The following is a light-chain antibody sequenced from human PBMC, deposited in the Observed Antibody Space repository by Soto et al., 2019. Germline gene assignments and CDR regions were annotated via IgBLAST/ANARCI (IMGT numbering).Light chain of an antibody. Sequence: EIVLTQSPGTLSLSPGERATLSCRASQSVSSSYLAWYQHKPGQAPRLLIYGASSRATGIPDRVSGSGTVTDFTLTISRLEHEDSAVYCCQQYGRGFGQGTRLEIK. J-gene: IGKJ5*01. V-gene: IGKV3-20*01. CDR3: QQYGRG. CDR1: QSVSSSY. CDR2: GAS.